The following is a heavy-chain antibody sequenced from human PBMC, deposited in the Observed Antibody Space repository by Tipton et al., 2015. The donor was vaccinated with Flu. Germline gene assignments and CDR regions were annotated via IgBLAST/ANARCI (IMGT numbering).Heavy chain of an antibody. CDR2: VYVSGST. V-gene: IGHV4-4*07. CDR1: GGSISSYY. Sequence: LRLSCTVSGGSISSYYWSWIRQPAGKGLEWIGRVYVSGSTNYNPSLKSRVTMSVDTSKNQFSLRLSSVTVADTAVYFCARESENYQRALDYWGQGTLVTVSS. J-gene: IGHJ4*02. CDR3: ARESENYQRALDY. D-gene: IGHD6-25*01.